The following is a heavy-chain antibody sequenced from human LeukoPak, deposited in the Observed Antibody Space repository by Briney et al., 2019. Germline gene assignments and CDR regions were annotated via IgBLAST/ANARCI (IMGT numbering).Heavy chain of an antibody. Sequence: PGGYLRLSCAASGFTFSTYAISRVRQAPGKGLEWGSSIRDSGGNTYYADSVKGRFHIFRDNSNITAFLQMNSLRADYTAVYYCAKDTFFYDSSGYYYYFDSWGQGTLVTVSS. V-gene: IGHV3-23*01. CDR1: GFTFSTYA. CDR3: AKDTFFYDSSGYYYYFDS. D-gene: IGHD3-22*01. J-gene: IGHJ4*02. CDR2: IRDSGGNT.